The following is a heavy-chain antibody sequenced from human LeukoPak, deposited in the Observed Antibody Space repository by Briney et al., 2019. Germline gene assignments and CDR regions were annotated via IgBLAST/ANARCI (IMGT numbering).Heavy chain of an antibody. J-gene: IGHJ4*02. CDR2: KNQDGSEK. D-gene: IGHD2-15*01. CDR1: GFTFGSYY. CDR3: ARGHGSGVRCYPSLYNY. V-gene: IGHV3-7*01. Sequence: GGSLGLSGAASGFTFGSYYMIGVRRAPGRGREWVANKNQDGSEKYYADFVQGRFPISEDNAKNSLYRKMKSLRFEHTPVYYWARGHGSGVRCYPSLYNYGGLGPLVTVS.